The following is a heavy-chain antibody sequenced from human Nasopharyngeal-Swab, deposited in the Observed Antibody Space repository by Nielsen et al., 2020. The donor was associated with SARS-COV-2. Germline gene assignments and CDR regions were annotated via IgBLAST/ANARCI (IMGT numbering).Heavy chain of an antibody. Sequence: TLSLTCTVSGGSISSYYWSWIRQPPGKGLEWIGYIYHSGSTYYNPSLKSRVTISVDRSKNQFSLKLSSVTAADTAVYYCASAGITMVRGVPQYYYYGMDVWGQGTTVTVSS. CDR2: IYHSGST. V-gene: IGHV4-30-2*01. J-gene: IGHJ6*02. CDR3: ASAGITMVRGVPQYYYYGMDV. D-gene: IGHD3-10*01. CDR1: GGSISSYY.